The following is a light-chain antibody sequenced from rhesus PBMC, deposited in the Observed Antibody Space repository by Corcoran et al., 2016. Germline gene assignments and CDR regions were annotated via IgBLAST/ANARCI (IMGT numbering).Light chain of an antibody. J-gene: IGKJ3*01. CDR2: KAS. CDR3: QQYNSSPFT. Sequence: DIQMTQSPSSLSASVGDTVTITCRASQSISSWLAWYQQKPGKAPKLLIYKASSLQSGVPSRFSGSGSVTDFTLTISSLQSDDFATYYFQQYNSSPFTFGPGTKLDIK. CDR1: QSISSW. V-gene: IGKV1-22*01.